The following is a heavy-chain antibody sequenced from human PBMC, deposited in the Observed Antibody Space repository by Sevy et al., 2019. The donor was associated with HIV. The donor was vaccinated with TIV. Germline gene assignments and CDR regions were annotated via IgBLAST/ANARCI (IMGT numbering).Heavy chain of an antibody. D-gene: IGHD2-15*01. V-gene: IGHV3-30*18. CDR3: AKDSSPCSGGSCYWLDY. J-gene: IGHJ4*02. CDR2: ISYDGSNK. Sequence: GGSLRLSCAASGFTFSSYGMHWVRQAPGKGLEWVAVISYDGSNKYYADSVKGRSTISRDNSKNTLYLQMNSLRAEDTAVYYCAKDSSPCSGGSCYWLDYWGQGTLVTVSS. CDR1: GFTFSSYG.